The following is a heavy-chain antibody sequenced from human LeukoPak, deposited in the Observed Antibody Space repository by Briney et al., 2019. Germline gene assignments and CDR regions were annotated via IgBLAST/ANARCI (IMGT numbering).Heavy chain of an antibody. CDR1: GFSLSTSGVG. CDR3: AHNTQWLGDFDY. Sequence: ESGPTLVKPTQTLTLTCTFSGFSLSTSGVGVGWIRQPPGKALEWLALIYWNDDERYSPSLKSRLTITKDTSKNQVVLTMTNIDPVDTATYYCAHNTQWLGDFDYWGQGTLVAVSS. D-gene: IGHD6-19*01. V-gene: IGHV2-5*01. J-gene: IGHJ4*02. CDR2: IYWNDDE.